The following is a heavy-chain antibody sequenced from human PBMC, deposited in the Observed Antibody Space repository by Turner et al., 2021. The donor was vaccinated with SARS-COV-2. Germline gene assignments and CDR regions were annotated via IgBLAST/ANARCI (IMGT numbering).Heavy chain of an antibody. V-gene: IGHV3-74*01. CDR3: ARDCSSTNCYRSGFNY. CDR2: INSDGSST. D-gene: IGHD2-2*02. J-gene: IGHJ4*02. Sequence: EVQLVESGGGLVQPGGSLRLSCAASGFTFSTYWMHWVRQAPGKWLVWVSRINSDGSSTSYADSVKGRFTISRDNAKNTLYLQMNSLRAEDTAVYYCARDCSSTNCYRSGFNYWGQGTLVTVSS. CDR1: GFTFSTYW.